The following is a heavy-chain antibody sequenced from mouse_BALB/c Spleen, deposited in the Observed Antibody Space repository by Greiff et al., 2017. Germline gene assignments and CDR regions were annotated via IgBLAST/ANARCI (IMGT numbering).Heavy chain of an antibody. D-gene: IGHD2-1*01. V-gene: IGHV1-69*02. CDR3: ASLLYFDY. J-gene: IGHJ2*01. Sequence: VQLQQPGAELVKPGASVKLSCKASGYTFTSYWMHWVKQRPGQGLEWIGEIDPSDSYTNYNQKFKGKATLTVDKSSSTAYMQLSSLTSEDSAVYYCASLLYFDYWGEGTTLTVSS. CDR1: GYTFTSYW. CDR2: IDPSDSYT.